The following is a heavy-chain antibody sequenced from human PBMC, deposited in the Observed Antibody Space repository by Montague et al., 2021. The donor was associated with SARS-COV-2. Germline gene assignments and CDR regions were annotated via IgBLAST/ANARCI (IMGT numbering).Heavy chain of an antibody. D-gene: IGHD2/OR15-2a*01. Sequence: TLSLTCTVSGDSITSDGSYWNWIRQPAGKGLEWIGRIYTTGSTNYNPSLKSRLTISLDTSKNQFSLKLSSVTAADTAVYYCARDDFRWDFDCWGQGTLVTVSS. V-gene: IGHV4-61*02. CDR2: IYTTGST. CDR3: ARDDFRWDFDC. CDR1: GDSITSDGSY. J-gene: IGHJ4*02.